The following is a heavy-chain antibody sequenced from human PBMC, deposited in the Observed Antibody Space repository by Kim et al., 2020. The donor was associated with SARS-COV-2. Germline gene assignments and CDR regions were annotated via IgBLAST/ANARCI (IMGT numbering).Heavy chain of an antibody. CDR2: ISDDDGTK. J-gene: IGHJ4*02. D-gene: IGHD1-26*01. CDR3: AKDGAGIVGATSRDY. Sequence: GGSLRLSCTASGFTFSSYIIHWVRQAPGKGLEWVSVISDDDGTKYYADSVKGRFTISRDNSKKTLYLQMNSLRAEDTAVYYCAKDGAGIVGATSRDYWGEGTLVTVSS. V-gene: IGHV3-30*04. CDR1: GFTFSSYI.